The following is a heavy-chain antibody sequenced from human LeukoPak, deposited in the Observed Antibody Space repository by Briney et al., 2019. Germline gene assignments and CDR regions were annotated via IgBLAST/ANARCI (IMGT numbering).Heavy chain of an antibody. V-gene: IGHV3-74*01. Sequence: GGSLRLSCAASGFTFSSYSMHWVRQAPPKGLVWVSRINSDESRTTYVDSVKGRFTISRDNAKNSLYLQMNSLRDEDTAVYYCARDYYGSGSYWYYFDSWGQGTLVTVSS. CDR2: INSDESRT. D-gene: IGHD3-10*01. J-gene: IGHJ4*02. CDR1: GFTFSSYS. CDR3: ARDYYGSGSYWYYFDS.